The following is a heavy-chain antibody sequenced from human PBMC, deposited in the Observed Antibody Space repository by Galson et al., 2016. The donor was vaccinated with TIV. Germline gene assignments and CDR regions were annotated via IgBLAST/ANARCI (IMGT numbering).Heavy chain of an antibody. CDR1: RSTFSSSW. CDR3: AQWLGTSNS. Sequence: SLRLSCADSRSTFSSSWMNWVRQAPGKGLEWVANINGDGTEIKYVDSVKGRFTISRDNAKNSLYLQMSNLRVEDTAIYYCAQWLGTSNSWGHGTLVTVSS. V-gene: IGHV3-7*01. J-gene: IGHJ5*01. CDR2: INGDGTEI. D-gene: IGHD6-19*01.